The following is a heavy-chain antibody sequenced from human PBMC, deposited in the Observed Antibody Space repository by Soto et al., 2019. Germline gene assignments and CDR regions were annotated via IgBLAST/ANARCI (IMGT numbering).Heavy chain of an antibody. V-gene: IGHV1-2*04. J-gene: IGHJ3*02. CDR2: INPNSGGT. CDR1: GYTFTGYY. CDR3: ASRIGYSYGNDAFDI. Sequence: ASVKVSCKASGYTFTGYYMHWVRQAPGQGLEWMGWINPNSGGTNYAQKFQGWVTMTRDTSISTAYMELSRLRSDDTAVYYCASRIGYSYGNDAFDIWGQGTMVTVSS. D-gene: IGHD5-18*01.